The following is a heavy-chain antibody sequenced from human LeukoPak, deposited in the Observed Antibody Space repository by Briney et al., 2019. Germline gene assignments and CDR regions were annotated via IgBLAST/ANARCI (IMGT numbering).Heavy chain of an antibody. Sequence: GGSLRLSCAASGFTFSSYAMSWVRQAPGKGLEWVSVIYSGGSTYYADSVKGRFTISRDNSKNTLYLQMNSLRAEDTAVYYCARESPSAAGTKSRFDPWGQGTLVTVSS. CDR2: IYSGGST. CDR3: ARESPSAAGTKSRFDP. D-gene: IGHD6-13*01. CDR1: GFTFSSYA. J-gene: IGHJ5*02. V-gene: IGHV3-66*01.